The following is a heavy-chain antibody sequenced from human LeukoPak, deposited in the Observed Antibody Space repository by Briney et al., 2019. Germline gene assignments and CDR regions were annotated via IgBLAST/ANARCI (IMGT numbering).Heavy chain of an antibody. CDR1: GFTFSSYT. CDR2: INGRGIT. V-gene: IGHV3-23*01. CDR3: AKERQTGDYFTSDY. J-gene: IGHJ4*02. Sequence: PGGSLRLSCTASGFTFSSYTMSWVRQAPGEGLEWLSAINGRGITYYAGSMKGRFTISRDNSENTLYLQMNSLTVDDTAVYFCAKERQTGDYFTSDYWGQGTLVTVSS. D-gene: IGHD4-17*01.